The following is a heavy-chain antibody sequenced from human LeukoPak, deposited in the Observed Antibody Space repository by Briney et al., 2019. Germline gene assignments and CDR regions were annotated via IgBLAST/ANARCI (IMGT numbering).Heavy chain of an antibody. V-gene: IGHV3-48*03. J-gene: IGHJ4*02. CDR2: ISSIGSAI. CDR3: ARGLPRAYDILTGYLFGVEY. Sequence: GGCLRLSCVASGFTFSSYVMNWVRQAPGKGVEGVSYISSIGSAIYYADSLKGRFTISRENAKNSLYLQMNSLRGEHTAVYYCARGLPRAYDILTGYLFGVEYWGQGKLVTVSS. D-gene: IGHD3-9*01. CDR1: GFTFSSYV.